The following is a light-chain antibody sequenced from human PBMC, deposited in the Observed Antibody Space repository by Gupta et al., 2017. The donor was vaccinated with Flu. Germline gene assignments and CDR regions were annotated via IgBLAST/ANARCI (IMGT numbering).Light chain of an antibody. CDR3: QQRVSSLWT. CDR1: QSIITH. Sequence: DIEMTQSPSSLSASVGDRVTISCRASQSIITHLNWYQQKPGRAPNLLIYSASSLQSGVPPRFSGSGSGTDFTLVISKLQPEESAIYYCQQRVSSLWTFGRGTKVEIK. V-gene: IGKV1-39*01. CDR2: SAS. J-gene: IGKJ1*01.